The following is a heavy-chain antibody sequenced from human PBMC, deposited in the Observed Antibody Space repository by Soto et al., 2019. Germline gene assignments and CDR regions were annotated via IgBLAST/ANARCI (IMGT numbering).Heavy chain of an antibody. CDR1: GGSISSSSYY. CDR3: ARKRITICGVVPPYYYYGMDV. J-gene: IGHJ6*02. Sequence: PSETLSLTCTVSGGSISSSSYYWGWIRQPPGKGLEWIGSIYYSGSTYYNPSLKSRVTISVDTSKNQFSLKLSSVTAADTAVYYCARKRITICGVVPPYYYYGMDVWGQGTTVTVSS. CDR2: IYYSGST. V-gene: IGHV4-39*01. D-gene: IGHD3-3*01.